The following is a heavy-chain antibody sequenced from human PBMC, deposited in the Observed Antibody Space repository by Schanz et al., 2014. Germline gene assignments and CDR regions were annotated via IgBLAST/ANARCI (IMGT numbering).Heavy chain of an antibody. CDR2: IPVGNNYI. D-gene: IGHD3-10*01. CDR1: GFTFSSYS. CDR3: AREDMLRGIRAFDI. V-gene: IGHV3-21*02. Sequence: VQLVESGGGVVQPGGSLRLSCAASGFTFSSYSMHWIRQAPGKGLEWVSYIPVGNNYIYYADSVKGRFTISRDNPKNSLYLQMNSLRVEDTAVYYCAREDMLRGIRAFDIWGQGTMVTVSS. J-gene: IGHJ3*02.